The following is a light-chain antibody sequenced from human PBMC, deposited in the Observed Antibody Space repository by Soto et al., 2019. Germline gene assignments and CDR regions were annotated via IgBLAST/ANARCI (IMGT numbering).Light chain of an antibody. CDR3: SSYAGSNNVL. CDR2: EVS. CDR1: SSDVGGYNY. J-gene: IGLJ2*01. V-gene: IGLV2-8*01. Sequence: QSALTQPPTASGSPGQAVTISCTGTSSDVGGYNYVSWYQQHPGKAPKLMIYEVSKRPPGVPDRFSGSKSGNTASLTVSGLQAEDEADYYCSSYAGSNNVLFGGGTKLTVL.